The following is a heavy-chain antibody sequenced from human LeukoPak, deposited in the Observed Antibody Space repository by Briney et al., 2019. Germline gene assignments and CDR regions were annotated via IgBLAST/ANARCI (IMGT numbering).Heavy chain of an antibody. Sequence: PGGSLRLSCAASGFTFSSYGMHWVRQAPGKGLEWVAVISYDGSNKYYADSVKGRFTISRDNSKNTLYLQMNSLRAEDTAVYYCPKGDYDILTGYHDYWGQGTLVTVSS. J-gene: IGHJ4*02. D-gene: IGHD3-9*01. CDR3: PKGDYDILTGYHDY. CDR1: GFTFSSYG. V-gene: IGHV3-30*18. CDR2: ISYDGSNK.